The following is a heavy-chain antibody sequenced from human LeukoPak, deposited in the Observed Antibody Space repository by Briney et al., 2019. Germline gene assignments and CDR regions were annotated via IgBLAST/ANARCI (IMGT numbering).Heavy chain of an antibody. D-gene: IGHD3-3*01. CDR3: AKDRVGFLEWLSLDY. Sequence: GGSLRLSCAASGFTLSSYAMSWVRQAPGKGLEWVSAISVSGNTYHADSVKGRFTISRDSSKNTLYLQMNSLRAEDTAVYYCAKDRVGFLEWLSLDYWGQGTLVTVSS. CDR2: ISVSGNT. J-gene: IGHJ4*02. V-gene: IGHV3-23*01. CDR1: GFTLSSYA.